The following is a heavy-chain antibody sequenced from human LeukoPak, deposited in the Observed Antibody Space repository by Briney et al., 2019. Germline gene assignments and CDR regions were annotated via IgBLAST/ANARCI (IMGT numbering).Heavy chain of an antibody. CDR2: ISYDGSNK. J-gene: IGHJ4*02. D-gene: IGHD5-24*01. CDR1: GFTFSSYG. CDR3: ATLVGMATMIFDY. V-gene: IGHV3-30*03. Sequence: GGSLRLSCAASGFTFSSYGMHWVRQAPGKGLEWVAVISYDGSNKYYADSVKGRFTISRDNSKNTLYLQMNSLRAEDTAVYYCATLVGMATMIFDYWGQGTLVTVSS.